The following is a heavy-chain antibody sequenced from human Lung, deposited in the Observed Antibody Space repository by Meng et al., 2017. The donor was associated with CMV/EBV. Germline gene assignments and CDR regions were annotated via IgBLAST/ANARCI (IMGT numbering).Heavy chain of an antibody. J-gene: IGHJ4*02. V-gene: IGHV1-2*02. D-gene: IGHD6-6*01. CDR2: INPNSGGT. CDR1: GYTFTGYY. CDR3: ARGTGYSSSSVVY. Sequence: SVKVSXKASGYTFTGYYMHWVRQAPGQGLEWMGWINPNSGGTNYAQKFQGGVTMTRDTSISTAYMQLSRLRSDDTAVYYCARGTGYSSSSVVYWGQGTLVTVSS.